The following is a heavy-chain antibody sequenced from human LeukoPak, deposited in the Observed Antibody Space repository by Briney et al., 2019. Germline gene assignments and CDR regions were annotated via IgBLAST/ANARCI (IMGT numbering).Heavy chain of an antibody. Sequence: SETLSLTCTVSGGSIISHYWSWIRQPPGKGLEWIGYIYYSGSTNYNPSLKSRVTISVVTSKNQLSLTLSSVTAADTAVYYCARDRGSEAGFDYWGRGTLVIVSS. D-gene: IGHD6-19*01. CDR1: GGSIISHY. CDR2: IYYSGST. CDR3: ARDRGSEAGFDY. J-gene: IGHJ4*02. V-gene: IGHV4-59*11.